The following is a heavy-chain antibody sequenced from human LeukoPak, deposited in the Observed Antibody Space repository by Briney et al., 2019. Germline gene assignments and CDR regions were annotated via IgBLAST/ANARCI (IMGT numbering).Heavy chain of an antibody. J-gene: IGHJ5*02. CDR2: ISSSSSYI. Sequence: GGSLRLSCAASGFTFSSYSMNWVRQAPGKGLEWVSSISSSSSYIYYVDSVKGRFTISRDNAKNSLYLQMNSLRAEDTAVYCCARSDPTAWFDPWGQGTLVTVSS. V-gene: IGHV3-21*01. CDR1: GFTFSSYS. CDR3: ARSDPTAWFDP.